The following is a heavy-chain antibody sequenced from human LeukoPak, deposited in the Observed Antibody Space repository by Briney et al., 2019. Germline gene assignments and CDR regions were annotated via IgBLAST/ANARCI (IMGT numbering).Heavy chain of an antibody. CDR3: TTTGYSSGWYPT. J-gene: IGHJ5*02. CDR1: GFTFSNAW. D-gene: IGHD6-19*01. V-gene: IGHV3-15*01. Sequence: PGGSLRLPCAASGFTFSNAWMSWVRQAPGKGLEWVGRIKSKTDGGTTDYAAPVKGRFTISRDDSKNTLYLQMNSLKTEDTAVYYCTTTGYSSGWYPTWGQGTLVTVSS. CDR2: IKSKTDGGTT.